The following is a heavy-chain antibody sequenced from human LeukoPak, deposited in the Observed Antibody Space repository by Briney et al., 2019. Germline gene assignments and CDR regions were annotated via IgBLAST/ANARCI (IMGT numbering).Heavy chain of an antibody. CDR3: ARDRGSDY. J-gene: IGHJ4*02. V-gene: IGHV3-48*02. D-gene: IGHD3-16*01. CDR2: ISSSSSTR. Sequence: PGGSLRLSCVASGFTVSIYSMNWGRQAPGKGLEWVSYISSSSSTRYYTDSVKGRFTISRDNAKNSLYLQTNSLRDDDTAVYYCARDRGSDYWGQGTLVIVSS. CDR1: GFTVSIYS.